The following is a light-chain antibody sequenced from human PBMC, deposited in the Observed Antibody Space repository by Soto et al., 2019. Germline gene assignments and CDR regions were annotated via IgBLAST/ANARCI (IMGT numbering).Light chain of an antibody. J-gene: IGKJ1*01. CDR2: AAS. Sequence: DIQITQSPSSLSSYVLDIVTITCRASQSISSYLNWYQQKPGKAPKLLIYAASSLQSGVPSRFSGSGSGTDFTLTISSLQPEDFATYYCQQSYSTPQTFGQGTKVDIK. CDR1: QSISSY. CDR3: QQSYSTPQT. V-gene: IGKV1-39*01.